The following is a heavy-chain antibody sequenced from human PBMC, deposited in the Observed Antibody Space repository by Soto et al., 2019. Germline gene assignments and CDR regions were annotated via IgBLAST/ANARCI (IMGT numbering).Heavy chain of an antibody. D-gene: IGHD3-3*01. CDR3: ARGGGSYDFWSGYFDYDYYYGMDV. J-gene: IGHJ6*02. CDR1: GDTFTSYY. V-gene: IGHV1-46*01. CDR2: INPSGGST. Sequence: ASVKVCCKASGDTFTSYYMHWVRQAPGQGLEWMGIINPSGGSTSYAQKFQGRVTMTRXTSTSTVYMELRSLRSEDTAVDYCARGGGSYDFWSGYFDYDYYYGMDVWGQGTTVTVSS.